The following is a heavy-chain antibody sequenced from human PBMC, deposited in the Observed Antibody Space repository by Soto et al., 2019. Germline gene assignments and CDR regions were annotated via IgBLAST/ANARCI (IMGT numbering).Heavy chain of an antibody. Sequence: EVQLVESGGGLVQPGGSLRLSCEASGFTSGNYWMNWVRQTPGKGLEWVANIKPDGGEQYYVDSVKGRFTISRDNAKDSLYLQMSSLRGDDTAVYYCARGHSNSCDYWGQGTLVTVSS. J-gene: IGHJ4*02. D-gene: IGHD5-18*01. CDR3: ARGHSNSCDY. CDR1: GFTSGNYW. CDR2: IKPDGGEQ. V-gene: IGHV3-7*04.